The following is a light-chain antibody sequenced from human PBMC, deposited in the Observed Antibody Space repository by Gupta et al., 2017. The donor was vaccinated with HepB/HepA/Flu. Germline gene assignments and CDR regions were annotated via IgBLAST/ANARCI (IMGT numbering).Light chain of an antibody. CDR3: RQYSCTRT. CDR1: LSVLYTSNNKNY. CDR2: WAS. Sequence: DIVMTQSLDSLAVSLGERATINCKSSLSVLYTSNNKNYLDWYQQKRGQPPKLLIYWASRRESGVPARFSCTGFGTDFTLTISRLQNEDVALYYGRQYSCTRTFGQGTKVEIK. J-gene: IGKJ1*01. V-gene: IGKV4-1*01.